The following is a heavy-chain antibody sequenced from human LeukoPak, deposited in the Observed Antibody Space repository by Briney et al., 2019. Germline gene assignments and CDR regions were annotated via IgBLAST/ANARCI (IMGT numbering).Heavy chain of an antibody. V-gene: IGHV3-23*01. CDR3: AKEDWRMDV. Sequence: GGSLRLSCAAAGFTFSSYATSWVRQTPGKGLEWVSIISGSAGTTYYADSVKGRFTISRDNSKNTLYLQMNSLRAEDTAVYYCAKEDWRMDVWGQGTTVTVSS. J-gene: IGHJ6*02. D-gene: IGHD2-21*01. CDR1: GFTFSSYA. CDR2: ISGSAGTT.